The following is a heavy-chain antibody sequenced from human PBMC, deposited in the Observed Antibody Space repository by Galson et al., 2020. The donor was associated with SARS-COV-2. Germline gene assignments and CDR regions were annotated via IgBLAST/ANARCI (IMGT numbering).Heavy chain of an antibody. D-gene: IGHD2-8*02. V-gene: IGHV4-34*01. CDR1: GGSFSSYY. J-gene: IGHJ4*02. CDR2: ITHSGST. CDR3: ASRERGLWSLGDY. Sequence: SETLSLTCAVYGGSFSSYYWSWIRQPPGKGLEWIGEITHSGSTKYNPSLKSRVTISVDTSKNQFSLKLSSVTAADTAVYYCASRERGLWSLGDYWGQGTLVTVPS.